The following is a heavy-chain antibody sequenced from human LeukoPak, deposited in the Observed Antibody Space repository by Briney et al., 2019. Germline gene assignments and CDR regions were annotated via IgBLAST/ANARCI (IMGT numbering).Heavy chain of an antibody. D-gene: IGHD3-16*01. CDR3: ARWATSYEA. CDR1: GYTLTELS. J-gene: IGHJ5*02. V-gene: IGHV1-24*01. Sequence: VASVKVSCKVSGYTLTELSMHWVRQAPGKGLEWMGGFDPEDGETIYAQKFQGRVTMTKDTSTDTAYMELSSLRSEDTAVYYCARWATSYEAWGQGTLVTVSS. CDR2: FDPEDGET.